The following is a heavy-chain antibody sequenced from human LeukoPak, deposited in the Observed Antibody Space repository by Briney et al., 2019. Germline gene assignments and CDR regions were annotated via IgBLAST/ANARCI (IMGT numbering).Heavy chain of an antibody. CDR1: GFTFSSYW. CDR3: ARGYCSGGSCFFDY. Sequence: GGSLRLSCAASGFTFSSYWMSWVRQAPGKGLGWVANIKQDGSEKYYVDSVKGRFTISRDNAKNSLYLQMNSLRAEDTAVYYCARGYCSGGSCFFDYWGQGTLVTVSS. V-gene: IGHV3-7*01. CDR2: IKQDGSEK. D-gene: IGHD2-15*01. J-gene: IGHJ4*02.